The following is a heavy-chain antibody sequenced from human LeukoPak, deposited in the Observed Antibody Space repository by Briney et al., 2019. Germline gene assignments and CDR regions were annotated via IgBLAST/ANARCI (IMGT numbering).Heavy chain of an antibody. CDR2: INWNGGST. V-gene: IGHV3-20*04. J-gene: IGHJ4*02. D-gene: IGHD5-12*01. Sequence: GGSLRLSCAASGFTFDDYGMSWVRQAPGKGLEWVSGINWNGGSTGYADSVKGRFTISRDNAKNSLYLQMNSLRAEDTALYYCARVGGGYIEGQYYFDYWGQGTLVTVSS. CDR3: ARVGGGYIEGQYYFDY. CDR1: GFTFDDYG.